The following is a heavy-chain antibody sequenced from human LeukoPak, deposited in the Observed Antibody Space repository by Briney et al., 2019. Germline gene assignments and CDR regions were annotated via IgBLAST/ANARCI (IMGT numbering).Heavy chain of an antibody. Sequence: GGSLRLSCTASGFTFSSYTMNWARQAPGKGLRWVSSISRTSSHIYYADSMKGRFTVSRDNAKNSLYLQMNSLRADDTAVYYCARDQRKVATIKGVDAFDIWGQGTMVTVSS. J-gene: IGHJ3*02. V-gene: IGHV3-21*01. D-gene: IGHD5-12*01. CDR3: ARDQRKVATIKGVDAFDI. CDR2: ISRTSSHI. CDR1: GFTFSSYT.